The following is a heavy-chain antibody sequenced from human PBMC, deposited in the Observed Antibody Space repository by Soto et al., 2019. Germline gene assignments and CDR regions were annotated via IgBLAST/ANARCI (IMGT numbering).Heavy chain of an antibody. J-gene: IGHJ4*02. CDR1: GDSVSSNSAA. D-gene: IGHD7-27*01. CDR2: TYYRSKWYN. Sequence: SQTLSLTCAISGDSVSSNSAAWNWIRQSPSRDLEWLGRTYYRSKWYNDYAITVQSRITINPDTSKNQFSLQLTSVTPEDTAVYYCARNWGLDYWGQGTPVTVSS. V-gene: IGHV6-1*01. CDR3: ARNWGLDY.